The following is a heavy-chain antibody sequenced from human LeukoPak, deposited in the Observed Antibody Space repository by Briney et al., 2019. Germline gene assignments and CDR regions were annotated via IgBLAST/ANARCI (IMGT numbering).Heavy chain of an antibody. CDR2: ISSSGGGT. Sequence: GGSLRLSCSASGFTFSSYTVSWVRQAPGKGLEWVSAISSSGGGTYYADSVKGRFTISRDNSKNTLYLQMSSLSTEDTAVYYDAKTTTGYSSGRYPGWPVDYWGQGTLVSVSS. D-gene: IGHD6-19*01. CDR1: GFTFSSYT. J-gene: IGHJ4*02. V-gene: IGHV3-23*01. CDR3: AKTTTGYSSGRYPGWPVDY.